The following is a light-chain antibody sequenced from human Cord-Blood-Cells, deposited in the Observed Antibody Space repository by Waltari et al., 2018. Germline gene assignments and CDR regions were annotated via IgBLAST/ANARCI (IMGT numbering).Light chain of an antibody. V-gene: IGKV1-33*01. Sequence: DIQMTQSPSSLSASVGDRVTITCQASQDISNYLNWYQPKPGKAPKLLIYDASNLETGVTSRFSGSGSGTDFTYTICSLQPEDIATYYCQQYDNLPPLTFGGGTKVEIK. J-gene: IGKJ4*01. CDR3: QQYDNLPPLT. CDR2: DAS. CDR1: QDISNY.